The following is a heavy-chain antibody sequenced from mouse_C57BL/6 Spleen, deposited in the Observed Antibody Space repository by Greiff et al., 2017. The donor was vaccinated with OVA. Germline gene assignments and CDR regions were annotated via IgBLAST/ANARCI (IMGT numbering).Heavy chain of an antibody. D-gene: IGHD1-1*01. CDR2: ISSGSSTI. CDR1: GFTFSDYG. V-gene: IGHV5-17*01. CDR3: AREGYYYGSSPGAY. Sequence: EVKLMESGGGLVKPGGSLKLSCAASGFTFSDYGMHWVRQAPEKGLEWVAYISSGSSTIYYADTVKGRFTISRDNAKNTLFLQMTSLRSEDTAMYYCAREGYYYGSSPGAYWGQGTLVTVSA. J-gene: IGHJ3*01.